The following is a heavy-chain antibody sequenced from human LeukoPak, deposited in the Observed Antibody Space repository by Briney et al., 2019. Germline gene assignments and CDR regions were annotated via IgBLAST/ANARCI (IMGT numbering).Heavy chain of an antibody. D-gene: IGHD6-6*01. J-gene: IGHJ4*02. CDR1: GFPFSGYS. Sequence: GGSLRLSCAGSGFPFSGYSMNWVRQTPGKGLEWVSSMSILSGIAYYAESVKGRFTVSRDNAKNLLHLQMNSLRVEDTAIYYCAREFEYSTSGAGYWGQGTLVTVSS. CDR3: AREFEYSTSGAGY. CDR2: MSILSGIA. V-gene: IGHV3-21*01.